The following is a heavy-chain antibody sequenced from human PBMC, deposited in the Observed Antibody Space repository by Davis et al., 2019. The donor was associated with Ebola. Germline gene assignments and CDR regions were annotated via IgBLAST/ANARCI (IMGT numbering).Heavy chain of an antibody. CDR3: ARVRFGDTAVDY. CDR2: IGTAGDT. J-gene: IGHJ4*02. V-gene: IGHV3-13*01. D-gene: IGHD5-18*01. Sequence: GESLKISCAASGFTFSSYDMHWVRQGTGKGLEWVSAIGTAGDTYYPGSVKGRFTISRENAKNSLYLQMNSLRPEDTAVYYCARVRFGDTAVDYWGQGTLVTVSS. CDR1: GFTFSSYD.